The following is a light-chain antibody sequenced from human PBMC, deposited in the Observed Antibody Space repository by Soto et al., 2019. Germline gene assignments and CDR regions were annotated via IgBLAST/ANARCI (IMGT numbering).Light chain of an antibody. CDR2: GAT. CDR1: QSISSN. V-gene: IGKV3-15*01. Sequence: EVVMTQSPATLSVFPGERATLSCRASQSISSNLAWYQQKPGQSPRLLIFGATTRATGVPARFSGSGSGTEFTLTISSLQSDDCGVYYCHQYFNSWTFGQGTKVEIK. CDR3: HQYFNSWT. J-gene: IGKJ1*01.